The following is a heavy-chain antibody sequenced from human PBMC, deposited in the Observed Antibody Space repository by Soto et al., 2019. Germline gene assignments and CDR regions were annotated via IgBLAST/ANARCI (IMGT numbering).Heavy chain of an antibody. V-gene: IGHV3-48*03. CDR2: ISSSGSTI. D-gene: IGHD2-15*01. CDR3: ARERGISGAHGFDP. CDR1: GFTFSSYE. J-gene: IGHJ5*02. Sequence: PGGSLRLSCAASGFTFSSYEMNWVRQAPGKGLEWVSYISSSGSTIYYADSVKGRFTISRDNAKNSLYLQMNSLRAEDTAVYYCARERGISGAHGFDPWGQGTLVTVSS.